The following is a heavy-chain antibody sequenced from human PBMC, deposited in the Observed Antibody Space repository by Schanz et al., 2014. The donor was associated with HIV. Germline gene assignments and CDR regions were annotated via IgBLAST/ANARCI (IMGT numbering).Heavy chain of an antibody. CDR3: ARAGQWFGHLD. CDR1: GSSVTYFY. D-gene: IGHD3-10*01. Sequence: QVQLQQWGAGLLKPSETLSLTCAVYGSSVTYFYWSWIRQSPGKGLEWIAEVNHSGDANHNPSLKSRVTISVDTSKNQFSLKLTSVTAADTAVYFCARAGQWFGHLDWGQGTLVTVSS. J-gene: IGHJ4*02. V-gene: IGHV4-34*02. CDR2: VNHSGDA.